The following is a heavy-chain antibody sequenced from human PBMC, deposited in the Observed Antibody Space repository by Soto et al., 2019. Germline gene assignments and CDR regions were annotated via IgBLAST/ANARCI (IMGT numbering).Heavy chain of an antibody. Sequence: PSETLSLTCTVSGGSISSYYWSWIRQPPGKGLEWIGYIYYSGSTNYNPSLKSRVTISVDTSKNQFSLKLSSVTAADTAVYYCARERTLGDRYCSSTSWYFPAFDIWGQGTMVTVSS. D-gene: IGHD2-2*01. CDR2: IYYSGST. CDR3: ARERTLGDRYCSSTSWYFPAFDI. J-gene: IGHJ3*02. CDR1: GGSISSYY. V-gene: IGHV4-59*01.